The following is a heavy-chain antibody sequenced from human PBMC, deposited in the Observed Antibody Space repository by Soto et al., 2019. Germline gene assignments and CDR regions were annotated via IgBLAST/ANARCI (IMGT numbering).Heavy chain of an antibody. CDR3: ARQRDGREGDY. Sequence: EVQLLESGGGLVQPGGSLRLSCAASGSTFSYYAMSWVRQAPGKGLEWVSTISGAGAGTYYADSVKGRFTISRDNSKNTVSLQMNSLRAEDTAVYYCARQRDGREGDYWGQGTLVTVSS. CDR1: GSTFSYYA. CDR2: ISGAGAGT. D-gene: IGHD1-26*01. J-gene: IGHJ4*02. V-gene: IGHV3-23*01.